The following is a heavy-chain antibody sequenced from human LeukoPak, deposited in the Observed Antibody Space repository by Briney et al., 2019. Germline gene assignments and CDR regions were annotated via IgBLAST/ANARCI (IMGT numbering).Heavy chain of an antibody. J-gene: IGHJ5*02. D-gene: IGHD3-10*01. CDR2: VIPIFGTA. V-gene: IGHV1-69*13. CDR3: ASYRVVRGVISGWFDP. Sequence: ASVKVSCKASGGTFSSYAISWVRQAPGQGLEWMGGVIPIFGTANYAQKFQGRVTITADESTSTAYMELSSLRSEDTALYYCASYRVVRGVISGWFDPWGQGTLVTVSS. CDR1: GGTFSSYA.